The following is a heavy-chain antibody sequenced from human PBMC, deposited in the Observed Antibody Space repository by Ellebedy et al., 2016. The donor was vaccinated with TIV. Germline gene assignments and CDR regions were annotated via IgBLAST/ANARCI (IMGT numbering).Heavy chain of an antibody. D-gene: IGHD6-19*01. J-gene: IGHJ5*02. CDR1: GGSFSIYY. CDR3: AKKPLIAVAGNGAISCWFDP. V-gene: IGHV4-34*01. CDR2: INLSGRT. Sequence: MPGGSLRLSCTLYGGSFSIYYWSWIRQPPGKGLEWIGEINLSGRTNYNASLKSRVTLTVDTSKNLFSLRLSSVTAADTGVYYCAKKPLIAVAGNGAISCWFDPWGQGILVTVSS.